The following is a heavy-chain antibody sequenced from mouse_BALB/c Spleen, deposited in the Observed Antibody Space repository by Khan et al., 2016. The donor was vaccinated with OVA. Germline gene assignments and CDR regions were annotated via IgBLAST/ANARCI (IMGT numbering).Heavy chain of an antibody. CDR3: ARVGHCSPFAF. J-gene: IGHJ3*01. V-gene: IGHV1S127*01. D-gene: IGHD1-1*01. CDR1: GYTFTSFW. Sequence: QVQLQQSGPELVRPGASVKMSCKASGYTFTSFWMHWVKQRPGQGLEWIGMIDPLNSETRFNQNFKDKATLNVDKSSNTAYMQLSSLTSADSSVDHRARVGHCSPFAFWGQGTLVTVSA. CDR2: IDPLNSET.